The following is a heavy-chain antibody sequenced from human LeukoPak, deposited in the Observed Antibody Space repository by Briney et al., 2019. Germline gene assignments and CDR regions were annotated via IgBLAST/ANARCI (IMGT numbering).Heavy chain of an antibody. D-gene: IGHD1-26*01. CDR3: VREGVVGPPYYFDY. CDR2: IYSGGST. V-gene: IGHV3-53*01. CDR1: GFTVSSNY. J-gene: IGHJ4*02. Sequence: PGGSLRLSCAASGFTVSSNYMSWVRQALGKGLEWVSVIYSGGSTYYADSVKGRFTISRDNAKKSLYLQMNSLRGEDTAVYYCVREGVVGPPYYFDYWGQGTLVTVSS.